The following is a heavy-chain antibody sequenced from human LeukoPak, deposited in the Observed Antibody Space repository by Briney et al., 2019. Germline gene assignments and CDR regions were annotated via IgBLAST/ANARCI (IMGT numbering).Heavy chain of an antibody. CDR3: AKDNLRFLEWLSYFDY. D-gene: IGHD3-3*01. CDR2: ISGSGGST. CDR1: GFTFSSYA. V-gene: IGHV3-23*01. Sequence: TGGSLRLSCAASGFTFSSYAMSWVRQAPGKGLEWVSAISGSGGSTYYADYVKGRFTISRDNSKNTLYLQMNSLRAEDTAVYYCAKDNLRFLEWLSYFDYWGQGTLVTVSS. J-gene: IGHJ4*02.